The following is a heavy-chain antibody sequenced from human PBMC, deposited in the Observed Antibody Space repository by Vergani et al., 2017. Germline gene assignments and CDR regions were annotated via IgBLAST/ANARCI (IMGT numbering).Heavy chain of an antibody. CDR2: ISAYNGNT. V-gene: IGHV1-18*01. D-gene: IGHD3-22*01. J-gene: IGHJ1*01. CDR3: ARWPGNYYDGSDILYFQH. Sequence: QVQLVQSGAEVKKPGASVKVSCKASGYTFTSYGISWVRQAPGQGLEWMGWISAYNGNTNYAQKLQGRVTMTTDTSTSTAYLELRSLRSDDTAVYYCARWPGNYYDGSDILYFQHWGQGTLVTVSS. CDR1: GYTFTSYG.